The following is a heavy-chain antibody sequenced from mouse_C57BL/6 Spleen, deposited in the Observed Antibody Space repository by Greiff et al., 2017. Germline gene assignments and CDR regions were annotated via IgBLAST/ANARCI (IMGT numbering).Heavy chain of an antibody. J-gene: IGHJ4*01. Sequence: DVHLVESGGGLVKPGGSLKLSCAASGFTFSDYGMHWVRQAPEKGLEWVAYISSGSSTIYYADTVKGRFTISRDNAKNTLFLQMTSLRSEDTAMYYCARSDYDRDYYAMDYWGQGTSVTVSS. CDR2: ISSGSSTI. D-gene: IGHD2-4*01. CDR1: GFTFSDYG. V-gene: IGHV5-17*01. CDR3: ARSDYDRDYYAMDY.